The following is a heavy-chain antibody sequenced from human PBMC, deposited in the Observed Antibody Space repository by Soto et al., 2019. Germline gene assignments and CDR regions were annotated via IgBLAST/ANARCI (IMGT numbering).Heavy chain of an antibody. CDR2: IYPGDSDT. D-gene: IGHD3-22*01. Sequence: GESLKISCEGSGYSFTSYWIGWVRQMPGKGLEWMGIIYPGDSDTRYSPSFQGQVTISADKSISTAYLQWSSLKASDTAMYYCASYYYDSSGYTMQVDIWGQGTMVTVSS. V-gene: IGHV5-51*01. CDR1: GYSFTSYW. CDR3: ASYYYDSSGYTMQVDI. J-gene: IGHJ3*02.